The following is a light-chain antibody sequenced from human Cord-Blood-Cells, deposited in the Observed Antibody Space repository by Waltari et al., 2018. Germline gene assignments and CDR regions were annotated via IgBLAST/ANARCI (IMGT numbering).Light chain of an antibody. V-gene: IGKV3-11*01. CDR1: QSVSSY. J-gene: IGKJ1*01. CDR3: QQRSNWPPS. CDR2: DAS. Sequence: IVLTQSPATLAFSPGEGATVSCRASQSVSSYLAWYQQKPGQAPRLLIYDASNGATGMPARFSGSGSLTDFTLTISSLEPEEFAVYYCQQRSNWPPSFGQGTKVEIK.